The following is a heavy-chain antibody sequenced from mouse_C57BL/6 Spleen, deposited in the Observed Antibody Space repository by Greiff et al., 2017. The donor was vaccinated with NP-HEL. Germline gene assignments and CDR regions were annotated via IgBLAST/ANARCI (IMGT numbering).Heavy chain of an antibody. D-gene: IGHD1-1*01. J-gene: IGHJ2*01. CDR1: GYAFSSYW. CDR3: ASFYYGSSFDY. Sequence: VQLQQSGAELVKPGASVKISCKASGYAFSSYWMNWVKQRPGKGLEWIGQIYPGDGDTNYNGKFKGKATLTADKSSSTAYMQLSSLTSEDSAVYFCASFYYGSSFDYWGQGTTLTVSS. V-gene: IGHV1-80*01. CDR2: IYPGDGDT.